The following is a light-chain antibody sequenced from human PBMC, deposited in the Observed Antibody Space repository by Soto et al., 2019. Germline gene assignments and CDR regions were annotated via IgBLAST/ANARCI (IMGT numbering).Light chain of an antibody. CDR2: KAS. V-gene: IGKV1-5*03. CDR3: QQYNSYPVT. Sequence: DIQMTQSPSTLSASVGDRVTITCRASQSISSWLAWYQQKPGKAPKLLIYKASSLESGVPSRFSGSGSGTEFTLTNSSLQPDDVATYYCQQYNSYPVTFGQGTKLEIK. CDR1: QSISSW. J-gene: IGKJ2*01.